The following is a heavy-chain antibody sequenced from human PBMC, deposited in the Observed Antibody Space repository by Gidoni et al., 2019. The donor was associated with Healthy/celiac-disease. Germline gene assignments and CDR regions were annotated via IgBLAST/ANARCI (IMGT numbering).Heavy chain of an antibody. V-gene: IGHV1-46*01. D-gene: IGHD6-19*01. J-gene: IGHJ6*02. CDR2: INPSGGST. CDR1: GYTFTSYY. Sequence: QVQLVQSGAEVKKPGASSKVSCKASGYTFTSYYMHWVRQAPGQGLEWMGIINPSGGSTSYAQKFQGRVTMTRDTSTSTVYMELSSLRSEDTAVYYCARTYSSGGMDVWGQGTTVTVSS. CDR3: ARTYSSGGMDV.